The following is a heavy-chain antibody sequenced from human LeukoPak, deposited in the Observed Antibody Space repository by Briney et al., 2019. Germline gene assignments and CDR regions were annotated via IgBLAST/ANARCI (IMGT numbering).Heavy chain of an antibody. Sequence: SETLSLTCTVSGGSISSSSYYWGWIRQPPGKGLEWIGSIYYSGSTYYNPSLKSRVTISVDTSKNQFSLKLSSVTAADTAVYYCARILGPYYYGSGSLGFDYWGQGTLVTVSS. J-gene: IGHJ4*02. D-gene: IGHD3-10*01. CDR1: GGSISSSSYY. CDR2: IYYSGST. V-gene: IGHV4-39*07. CDR3: ARILGPYYYGSGSLGFDY.